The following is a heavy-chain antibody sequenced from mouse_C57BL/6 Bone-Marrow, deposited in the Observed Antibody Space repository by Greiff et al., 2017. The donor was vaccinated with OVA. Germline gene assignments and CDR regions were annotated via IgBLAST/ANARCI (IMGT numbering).Heavy chain of an antibody. D-gene: IGHD1-1*01. CDR2: IDPETGGT. V-gene: IGHV1-15*01. CDR3: TREGVDYYGSSSWFAY. Sequence: VQLQQSGAELVRPGASVTLSCKASGYTFTDYEMHWVKQTPVHGLEWIGAIDPETGGTAYNQKFKGKAILTADKSSSTAYMELRSLTSEDSAVYYCTREGVDYYGSSSWFAYWGQGTLVTVSA. CDR1: GYTFTDYE. J-gene: IGHJ3*01.